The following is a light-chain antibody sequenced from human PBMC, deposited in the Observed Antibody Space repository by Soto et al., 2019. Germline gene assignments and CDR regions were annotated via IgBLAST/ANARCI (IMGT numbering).Light chain of an antibody. Sequence: DIVMTQSPDSLAVSLGERATINCKSSQSVLYSSNNKNYLAWYQQKPGQSPKLLIYWASTRESGVPDRFSGGGSGTDFTLTISSLQAEDVAVYYCQQYYSTITFGQGTRLEIK. CDR2: WAS. V-gene: IGKV4-1*01. J-gene: IGKJ5*01. CDR1: QSVLYSSNNKNY. CDR3: QQYYSTIT.